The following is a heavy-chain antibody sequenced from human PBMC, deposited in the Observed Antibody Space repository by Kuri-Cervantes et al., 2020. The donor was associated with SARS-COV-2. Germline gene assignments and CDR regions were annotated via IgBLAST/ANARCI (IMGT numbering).Heavy chain of an antibody. V-gene: IGHV4-31*02. D-gene: IGHD4-17*01. J-gene: IGHJ3*01. CDR2: VFYNGNT. CDR1: GGSISSGSYY. CDR3: ARGGTTVPTSGAFDF. Sequence: LRLSCTVSGGSISSGSYYWSWVRQHPGRGPEWIGYVFYNGNTFYSPSLKSRVTMSIDTSRNQFSLRLSSVTAADTAVYYCARGGTTVPTSGAFDFWGQGTLVTVSS.